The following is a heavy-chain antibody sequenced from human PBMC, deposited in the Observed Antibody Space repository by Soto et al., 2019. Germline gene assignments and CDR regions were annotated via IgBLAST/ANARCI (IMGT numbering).Heavy chain of an antibody. CDR2: IRSKAYGGTT. D-gene: IGHD4-17*01. CDR3: TRGETTTVTTYNFDY. J-gene: IGHJ4*02. CDR1: GFTFGDYA. V-gene: IGHV3-49*03. Sequence: EVQLVESGGGLVQPGRSLRLSCTASGFTFGDYAMSWFRQAPGKGLEWVGFIRSKAYGGTTEYAASVKGRFTISRDDSKSIAYLQMNSLKTEDTAVYYCTRGETTTVTTYNFDYWGQGTLVTVSS.